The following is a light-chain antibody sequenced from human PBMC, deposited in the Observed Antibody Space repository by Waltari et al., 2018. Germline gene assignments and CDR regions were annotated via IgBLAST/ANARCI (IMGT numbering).Light chain of an antibody. CDR1: SSDVGAYDY. CDR2: DVN. J-gene: IGLJ2*01. CDR3: SSYGGSNNFAV. Sequence: QSALTQPPSASGSPGQSVTISCTGTSSDVGAYDYVSSYQQHPGKAPKFSIYDVNKRPSGVPDRFSGSKSGNTASLTVSGLQAEDEADYYCSSYGGSNNFAVFGGGTKLTVL. V-gene: IGLV2-8*01.